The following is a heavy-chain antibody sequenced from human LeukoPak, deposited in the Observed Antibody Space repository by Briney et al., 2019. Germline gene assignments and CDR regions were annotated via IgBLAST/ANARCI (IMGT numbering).Heavy chain of an antibody. J-gene: IGHJ4*02. Sequence: ASVKVSCKASGYTFSSYGLSWVRQAPGQGLEWMGWISGYNGNTKYVQKLQGRVTMTTDTSTSTAYMELRSLRSDDTAVYYCARDLRYYDFWSGYYTSLDYWGQGTLVTASS. D-gene: IGHD3-3*01. V-gene: IGHV1-18*01. CDR2: ISGYNGNT. CDR1: GYTFSSYG. CDR3: ARDLRYYDFWSGYYTSLDY.